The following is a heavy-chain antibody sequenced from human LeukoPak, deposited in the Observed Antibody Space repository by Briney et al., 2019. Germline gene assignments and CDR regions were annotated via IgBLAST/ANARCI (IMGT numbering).Heavy chain of an antibody. D-gene: IGHD3-22*01. CDR2: ISSSSNHI. CDR3: SRVIDTRYSHTDY. Sequence: GGSLRLSCAASGFTFSTSSMNWVRQAPGKGLEWVSSISSSSNHIYYADSVKGRFTISRDNAKNSLFLQMNSLRADDTAVYYCSRVIDTRYSHTDYWGQGTLVTVSS. CDR1: GFTFSTSS. J-gene: IGHJ4*02. V-gene: IGHV3-21*01.